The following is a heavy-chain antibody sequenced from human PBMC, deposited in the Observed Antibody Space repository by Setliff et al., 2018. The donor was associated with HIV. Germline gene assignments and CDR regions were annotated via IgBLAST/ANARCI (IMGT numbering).Heavy chain of an antibody. CDR3: TRAQIAAPRPFDY. CDR2: VNHKGVA. J-gene: IGHJ4*02. V-gene: IGHV4-34*01. D-gene: IGHD2-21*01. CDR1: GGAFSGYC. Sequence: SETLSLTCAVYGGAFSGYCWTWIRQSPGRGLEWIGEVNHKGVANYSPSLMRRATISADTSKNQFSLRLSSVTAADTALYFCTRAQIAAPRPFDYWGQGTLVTVSS.